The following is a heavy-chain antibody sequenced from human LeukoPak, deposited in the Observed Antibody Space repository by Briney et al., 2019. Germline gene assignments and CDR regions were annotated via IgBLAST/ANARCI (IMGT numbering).Heavy chain of an antibody. CDR2: IYYSGST. CDR3: ASGLRTGAFDI. CDR1: GGSISSYY. J-gene: IGHJ3*02. D-gene: IGHD2-21*01. Sequence: SETLSLTCTVSGGSISSYYWSWIRQPPGKGLEWIGYIYYSGSTNYNPSLKSRVTISVDTSKNQFSLKLSSVTAADTAVYYCASGLRTGAFDIWGQGTMVTVSS. V-gene: IGHV4-59*01.